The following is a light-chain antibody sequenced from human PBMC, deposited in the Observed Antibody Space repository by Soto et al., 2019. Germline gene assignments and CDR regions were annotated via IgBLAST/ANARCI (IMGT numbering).Light chain of an antibody. CDR1: SSDVGSYNL. J-gene: IGLJ1*01. Sequence: QSVLTQPASVSGSPGQSITISCTGTSSDVGSYNLVSWYQQHPGKAPKLTIYEVSKRPSGVSNRFSGSKSGNTASLTISGLLAEDEADYYCCSYAGSSTFYVFGTGTKVTVL. CDR2: EVS. CDR3: CSYAGSSTFYV. V-gene: IGLV2-23*02.